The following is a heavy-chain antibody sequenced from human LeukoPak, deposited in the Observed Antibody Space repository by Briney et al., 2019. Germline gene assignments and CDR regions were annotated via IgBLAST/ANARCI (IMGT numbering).Heavy chain of an antibody. CDR3: ARDGHDEYRWNFDY. CDR2: IYHSGST. D-gene: IGHD2-8*02. V-gene: IGHV4-38-2*02. Sequence: SETLSLTCAVSGYSISSGYYWGWIRQPPGKGLEWIGSIYHSGSTYYNPSLKSRVTMSVDTSKNQFSLKLSSVTAADTAVYYCARDGHDEYRWNFDYWGQGTLVTVSS. J-gene: IGHJ4*02. CDR1: GYSISSGYY.